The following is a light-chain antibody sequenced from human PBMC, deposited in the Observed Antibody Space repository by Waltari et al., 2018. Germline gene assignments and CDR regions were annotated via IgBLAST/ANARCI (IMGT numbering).Light chain of an antibody. V-gene: IGLV3-25*03. Sequence: SYELTQPPSVSVSPGEPAKIACSGYALPKQYASWYRQTPGQDTVVVIYKDTVRPSGIPERFSGSSSGTTVTLTISGVQAEDEADYYCLSADIGGTQGVFGGGTKLTVL. CDR2: KDT. CDR1: ALPKQY. CDR3: LSADIGGTQGV. J-gene: IGLJ2*01.